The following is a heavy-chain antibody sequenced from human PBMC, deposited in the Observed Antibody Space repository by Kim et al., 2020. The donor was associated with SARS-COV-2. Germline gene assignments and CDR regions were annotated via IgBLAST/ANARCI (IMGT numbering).Heavy chain of an antibody. CDR1: GYTFTSYG. CDR3: AREGGLELQTNWFDP. CDR2: ISAYNGNT. J-gene: IGHJ5*02. D-gene: IGHD1-7*01. Sequence: ASVKVSCKASGYTFTSYGISWVRQAPGQGLEWMGWISAYNGNTNYAQKLQGRVTMTTDTSTSTAYMELRSLRSDDTAVYYCAREGGLELQTNWFDPWGQGTLVTVSS. V-gene: IGHV1-18*01.